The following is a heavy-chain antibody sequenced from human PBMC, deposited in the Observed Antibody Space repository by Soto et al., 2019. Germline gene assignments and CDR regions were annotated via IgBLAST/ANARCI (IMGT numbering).Heavy chain of an antibody. CDR2: IIPIFGTA. CDR1: GGTFSSYA. D-gene: IGHD3-10*01. J-gene: IGHJ6*02. V-gene: IGHV1-69*01. Sequence: QVQLVQSGAEVKKPGSSVKVSCKASGGTFSSYAISWVRQAPGQGLEWMGGIIPIFGTANYAQKFQGRVTITADESTSTAYMELSSGRSEDTAVYYCARAYYYGSGSYYNIRYGMDVWGQGTTVTVSS. CDR3: ARAYYYGSGSYYNIRYGMDV.